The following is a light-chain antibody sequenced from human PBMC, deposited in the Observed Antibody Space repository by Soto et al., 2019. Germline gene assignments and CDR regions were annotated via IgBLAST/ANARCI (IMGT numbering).Light chain of an antibody. J-gene: IGLJ1*01. CDR3: SSNTSSSTPWV. Sequence: QSVLTQPASVSGSPGQSITISCTGTSSDVGGYNYVSWYQQHPGKAPKLMIYDVSNRPSGVSNRFSGSKSGNTASLTISGLQAEDEADYYCSSNTSSSTPWVFGTGTKVTVL. CDR1: SSDVGGYNY. CDR2: DVS. V-gene: IGLV2-14*01.